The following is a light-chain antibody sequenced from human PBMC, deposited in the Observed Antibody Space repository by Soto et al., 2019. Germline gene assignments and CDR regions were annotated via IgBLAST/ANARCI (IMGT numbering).Light chain of an antibody. V-gene: IGLV2-14*01. CDR3: SSYRNTSVYV. Sequence: QSVLTQPASVSGSPGQSITISCTGTSSDVGGYNYVSWYQQYPGKAPKLMIYEVTHRPSGVSNRFSASKSGNTASLTISGPQAEDEANYYCSSYRNTSVYVFGAGTKVTVL. J-gene: IGLJ1*01. CDR2: EVT. CDR1: SSDVGGYNY.